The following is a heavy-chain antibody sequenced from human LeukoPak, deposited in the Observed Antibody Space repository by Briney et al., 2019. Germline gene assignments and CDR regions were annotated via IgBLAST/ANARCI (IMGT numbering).Heavy chain of an antibody. CDR2: IYFSGTT. J-gene: IGHJ6*02. D-gene: IGHD1-1*01. Sequence: LRLSCAASGFTFSSYAMTWVRQLPGKGLEWLGYIYFSGTTYYHPSFQSRLTLSLDTSKNQFSLNLTSVTVADTAVYYCARDQLGSGNYGMDVWGPGTTVTVSS. V-gene: IGHV4-31*02. CDR1: GFTFSSYA. CDR3: ARDQLGSGNYGMDV.